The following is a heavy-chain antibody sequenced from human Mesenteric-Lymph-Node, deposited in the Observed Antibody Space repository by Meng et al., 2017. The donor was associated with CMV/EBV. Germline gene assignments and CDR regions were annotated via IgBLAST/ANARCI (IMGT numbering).Heavy chain of an antibody. D-gene: IGHD3-3*01. CDR3: AKDQLRFRA. Sequence: GGSLRLSCAASGFTFTTYPMHWVRQAPGKGLEWLSFISNDGINKNYADSEKGRVTISRDNSKNTLYLQINSLRTEDTAVYYCAKDQLRFRAWGQGTLVTVSS. J-gene: IGHJ5*02. V-gene: IGHV3-30-3*01. CDR2: ISNDGINK. CDR1: GFTFTTYP.